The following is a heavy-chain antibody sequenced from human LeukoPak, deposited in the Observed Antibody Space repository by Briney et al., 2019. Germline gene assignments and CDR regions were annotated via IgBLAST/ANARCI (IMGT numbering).Heavy chain of an antibody. V-gene: IGHV3-21*04. D-gene: IGHD2-21*02. J-gene: IGHJ4*02. CDR1: GFAFNTYS. CDR2: IFSSSTYI. Sequence: GGSLRLSCAASGFAFNTYSMNWVRQAPGKGLEWVSFIFSSSTYIYYTDSVKGRFTISRDNARNSLYLQMDNLRAEDTAIYYCAKFYRATRGACDSWGQGTLVTVSS. CDR3: AKFYRATRGACDS.